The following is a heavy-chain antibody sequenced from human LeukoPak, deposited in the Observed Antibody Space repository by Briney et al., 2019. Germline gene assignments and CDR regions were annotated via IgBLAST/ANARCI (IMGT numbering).Heavy chain of an antibody. CDR2: ISGDGGTT. V-gene: IGHV3-43*02. J-gene: IGHJ4*02. D-gene: IGHD6-19*01. CDR1: GTTFEDYA. CDR3: AKDQGASGWGAFDS. Sequence: GGSLRLSCAASGTTFEDYAMHWVRQAPGKGLEWVSFISGDGGTTYYPDSVKGRSTISRDNSRTSLYLQVNSLRTEDTALYFCAKDQGASGWGAFDSWGQGTLVTVSS.